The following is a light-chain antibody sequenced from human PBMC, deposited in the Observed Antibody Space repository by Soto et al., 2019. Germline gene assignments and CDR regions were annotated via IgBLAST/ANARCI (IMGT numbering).Light chain of an antibody. CDR1: QSISSN. Sequence: EIVMTQSPATLSVSPGERATLSCRASQSISSNLAWYQQKPGQAPRLLMFRTSKRAPGIPARFSGSGSGTDFTLTISSLQSEDLAVYYCQQYNNWPAWTFGQGTKVDIK. J-gene: IGKJ1*01. CDR2: RTS. CDR3: QQYNNWPAWT. V-gene: IGKV3D-15*01.